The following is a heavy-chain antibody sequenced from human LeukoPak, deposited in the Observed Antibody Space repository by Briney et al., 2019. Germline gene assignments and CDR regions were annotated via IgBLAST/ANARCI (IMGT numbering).Heavy chain of an antibody. J-gene: IGHJ4*02. Sequence: GGSLRLSCAASGLTFSSYGMSWVRQAPGKGLEWVSAISGSGDSTYYADSVKGRFTISRDNPKNTLYLQITSLRPEAPPVYYEASPITMHQSYYFDYWGQGTLVTVSS. D-gene: IGHD3-10*01. CDR2: ISGSGDST. CDR1: GLTFSSYG. CDR3: ASPITMHQSYYFDY. V-gene: IGHV3-23*01.